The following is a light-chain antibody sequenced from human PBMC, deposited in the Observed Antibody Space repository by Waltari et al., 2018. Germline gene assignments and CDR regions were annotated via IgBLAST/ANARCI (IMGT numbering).Light chain of an antibody. Sequence: QSALTQPRSVSGSPGQSVTISFTGTSTNIGSYNYVSGYQQYPGKAPKLMIYDVTKRPSGVPHRFSASKSGNTASLTISGLQAEDEADYYCCSYAGSHTYVFGTATKVTVL. J-gene: IGLJ1*01. CDR2: DVT. CDR3: CSYAGSHTYV. CDR1: STNIGSYNY. V-gene: IGLV2-11*01.